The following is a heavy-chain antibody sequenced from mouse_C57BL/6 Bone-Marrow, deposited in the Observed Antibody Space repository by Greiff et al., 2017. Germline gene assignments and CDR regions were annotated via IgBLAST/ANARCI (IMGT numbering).Heavy chain of an antibody. CDR3: AREGATVVAWDFDY. CDR1: GFTFSSYA. CDR2: ISDGGSYT. Sequence: EVQRVESGGGLVKPGGSLKLSCAASGFTFSSYAMSWVRQTPETRLEWVATISDGGSYTYYPDNVKGRFTISRDNAKNNLYLQMSHLKSEDTAMYYCAREGATVVAWDFDYWGQGTTRTVSS. J-gene: IGHJ2*01. D-gene: IGHD1-1*01. V-gene: IGHV5-4*01.